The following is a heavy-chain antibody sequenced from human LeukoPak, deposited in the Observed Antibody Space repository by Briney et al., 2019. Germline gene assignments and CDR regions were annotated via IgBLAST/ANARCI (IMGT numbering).Heavy chain of an antibody. CDR2: VSGSAGRT. CDR3: AKNRGHCVDGVCHNYYYMDV. Sequence: GGSLRLSCAASGFTFSSFAMTWVRQAPGKGQEWVSTVSGSAGRTDYADSVKGRFTISRGNLKNTLYLQMNGLRAEDTAVYYCAKNRGHCVDGVCHNYYYMDVWGRGTTVTVSS. V-gene: IGHV3-23*01. CDR1: GFTFSSFA. J-gene: IGHJ6*03. D-gene: IGHD2-8*02.